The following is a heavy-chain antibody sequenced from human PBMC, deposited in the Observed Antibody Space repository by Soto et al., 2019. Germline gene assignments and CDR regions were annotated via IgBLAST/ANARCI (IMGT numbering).Heavy chain of an antibody. CDR1: GFTFSDYD. Sequence: GGSLKLSCAASGFTFSDYDMGWIRQAPGKGLEWVSYISSSGSTIYYADSVKGRFTISRDNAKNSLYLQMNSLRAEDTAVYYCARTTGIEVAFDIWGQGTMVTVSS. V-gene: IGHV3-11*01. J-gene: IGHJ3*02. CDR3: ARTTGIEVAFDI. D-gene: IGHD1-1*01. CDR2: ISSSGSTI.